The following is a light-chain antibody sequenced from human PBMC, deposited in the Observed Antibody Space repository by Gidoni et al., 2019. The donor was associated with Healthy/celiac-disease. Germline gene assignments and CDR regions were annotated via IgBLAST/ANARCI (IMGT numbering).Light chain of an antibody. CDR3: QQRSNWPLT. J-gene: IGKJ4*01. CDR1: QSVSSY. V-gene: IGKV3-11*01. CDR2: DAS. Sequence: ELLLPQSPATLSLSPGERATLSCRASQSVSSYLAWYQQQPGQAPRLLIYDASNRATGIPARFSGSGSGTDFTLTISSLEPEDFAVYYCQQRSNWPLTFGGXTKVEIK.